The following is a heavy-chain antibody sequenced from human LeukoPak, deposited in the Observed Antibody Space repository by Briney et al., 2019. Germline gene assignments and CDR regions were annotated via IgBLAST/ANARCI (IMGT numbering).Heavy chain of an antibody. J-gene: IGHJ4*02. CDR2: IKQDGGGK. CDR1: GFTFSNYW. V-gene: IGHV3-7*01. D-gene: IGHD6-19*01. Sequence: QSGGCLRLSCAASGFTFSNYWMSWVRQAPGKGLEWVANIKQDGGGKYYVDSVKGRFTISRDNAKNSLYLQMNSLTAEDTAVYYCARGRYVSGWYPDYFDFWGQGTLVTVSS. CDR3: ARGRYVSGWYPDYFDF.